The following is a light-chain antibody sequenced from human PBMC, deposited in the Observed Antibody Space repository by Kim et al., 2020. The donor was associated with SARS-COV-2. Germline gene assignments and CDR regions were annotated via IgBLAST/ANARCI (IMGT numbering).Light chain of an antibody. CDR3: CSYTSRSTWV. V-gene: IGLV2-14*03. J-gene: IGLJ3*02. CDR1: SSDIGPYKY. Sequence: SALTQPASVSGSPGQSITISCTGTSSDIGPYKYVSWYQQVPGKVPKLIISDVSDRPSGVSNRFSGSKSGNTASLTISRLQSEDEADYYCCSYTSRSTWVFGGGTQLTVL. CDR2: DVS.